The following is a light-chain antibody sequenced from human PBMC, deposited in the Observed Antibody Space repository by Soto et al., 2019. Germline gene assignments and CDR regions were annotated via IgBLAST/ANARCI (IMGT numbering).Light chain of an antibody. CDR2: GAS. J-gene: IGKJ5*01. CDR1: QSVSSSY. Sequence: EIVLTQSPGTLSLSPGDGATLSCRASQSVSSSYLAWYQQKPGQAPRLLLYGASSRATGISDRFIGSGSGTDFPLTISRLEPDDFAVYYCQQFGSSPITFGQGTRLEIE. CDR3: QQFGSSPIT. V-gene: IGKV3-20*01.